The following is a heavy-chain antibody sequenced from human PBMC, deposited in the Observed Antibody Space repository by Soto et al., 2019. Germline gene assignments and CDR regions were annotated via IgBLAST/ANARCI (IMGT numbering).Heavy chain of an antibody. CDR2: IYWDDDK. CDR1: GFSLSTTGLG. V-gene: IGHV2-5*02. Sequence: QLTLKESGPTLVRPTQTLTLTCTFSGFSLSTTGLGVGWIRQPPGKALEWLALIYWDDDKRYSPSLKSRVNITKDTSKNEVIRTITTMDSVHTATKYGGRTLSYYGVGRERANNIDPRGPGPLFTVSS. J-gene: IGHJ5*02. CDR3: GRTLSYYGVGRERANNIDP. D-gene: IGHD3-10*01.